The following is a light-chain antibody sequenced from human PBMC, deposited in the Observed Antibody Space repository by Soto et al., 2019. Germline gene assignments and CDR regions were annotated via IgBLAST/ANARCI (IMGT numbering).Light chain of an antibody. CDR2: GAS. J-gene: IGKJ2*01. CDR3: QQYGRSPYT. CDR1: QSVSSSY. V-gene: IGKV3-20*01. Sequence: ENVLTQSPGTLSLSPGERATLSCRASQSVSSSYLAWYHQKPGQAPRLVIYGASSRATGIPDRFSGSGSGTDFTITISRLEPEDFAVYYCQQYGRSPYTFGQGTKLEIK.